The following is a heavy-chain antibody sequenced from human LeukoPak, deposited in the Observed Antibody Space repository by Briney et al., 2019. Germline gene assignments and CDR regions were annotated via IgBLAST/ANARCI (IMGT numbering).Heavy chain of an antibody. V-gene: IGHV3-23*01. CDR1: GFTFSSYA. Sequence: GGSLRLSCAASGFTFSSYAMSWVRQAPGKGLEWVSAISGSGGSTYYADSVKGRFTISRDNSKNMQYLQMNSLRAEDTAVYYCAKAPRYCSGGSCYIPFDYWGQGTLVTVSS. CDR3: AKAPRYCSGGSCYIPFDY. D-gene: IGHD2-15*01. CDR2: ISGSGGST. J-gene: IGHJ4*02.